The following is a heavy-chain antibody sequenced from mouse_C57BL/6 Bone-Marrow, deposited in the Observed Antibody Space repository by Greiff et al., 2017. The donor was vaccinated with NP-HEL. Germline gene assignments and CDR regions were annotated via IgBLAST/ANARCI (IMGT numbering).Heavy chain of an antibody. V-gene: IGHV5-9-1*02. Sequence: EVMLVESGEGLVKPGGSLKLSCAASGFTFSSYAMSWVRQTPEKRLEWFAYISSGGDYIYYADTVKGRFTISRDNARNTLYLQMSSLKSEDTAMYYCTRVGTTVVAGFDYWGQGTTLTVSS. J-gene: IGHJ2*01. CDR3: TRVGTTVVAGFDY. D-gene: IGHD1-1*01. CDR1: GFTFSSYA. CDR2: ISSGGDYI.